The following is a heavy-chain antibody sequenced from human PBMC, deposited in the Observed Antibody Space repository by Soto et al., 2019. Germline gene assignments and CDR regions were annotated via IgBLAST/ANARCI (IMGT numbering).Heavy chain of an antibody. V-gene: IGHV4-59*11. CDR3: ARDHWHYAY. Sequence: PSETLSLTCTVSGGSINNHYWSWIRQPPGKGLEWIGYIYYSGSTNYNPSLKSRVTISVDTSKNHFSLNLTSLTAADTAIYYCARDHWHYAYWAQRILVTVSS. CDR2: IYYSGST. J-gene: IGHJ1*01. D-gene: IGHD1-7*01. CDR1: GGSINNHY.